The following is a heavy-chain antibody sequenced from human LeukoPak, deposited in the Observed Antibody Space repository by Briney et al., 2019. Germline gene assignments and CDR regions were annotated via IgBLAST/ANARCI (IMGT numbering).Heavy chain of an antibody. CDR1: GFTFSKSW. V-gene: IGHV3-7*05. CDR3: ATWSSGWQFDY. CDR2: IKEDGGET. J-gene: IGHJ4*02. Sequence: GGSLPLSCAASGFTFSKSWMTWVRQAPGKGLQWVAHIKEDGGETYYVDSVKGRFTVSRDNGKTSVYLQMNSLRAEDTAVYYCATWSSGWQFDYWGQGNLVSVSS. D-gene: IGHD6-19*01.